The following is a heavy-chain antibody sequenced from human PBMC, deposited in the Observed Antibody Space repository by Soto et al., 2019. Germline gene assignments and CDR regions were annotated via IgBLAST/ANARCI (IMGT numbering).Heavy chain of an antibody. J-gene: IGHJ5*01. V-gene: IGHV4-61*01. CDR2: IYYSGST. CDR1: GGSVNSGHYY. D-gene: IGHD3-10*01. Sequence: PSETLSLTCTVSGGSVNSGHYYWNWIRQSPGKGLVWIGYIYYSGSTNYNSSLKRRLSISIDTSRNQFSLKLTSVTAADTAVYYGARELSLLLPDSGKKIDPWGQGILVTVSS. CDR3: ARELSLLLPDSGKKIDP.